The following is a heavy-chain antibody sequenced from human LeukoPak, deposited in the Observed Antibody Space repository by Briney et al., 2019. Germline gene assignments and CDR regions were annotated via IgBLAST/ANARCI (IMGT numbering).Heavy chain of an antibody. V-gene: IGHV4-34*01. Sequence: SETLSLTCAVYGGSFSGHCWSWIRQPPGKGLEWIGEINHSGSTNYNPSLKSRVTISVDTSKNQFSLKLSSVTAADTAVYYCARTYYYGSGSYYTFDYWGQGTLVTVSS. CDR3: ARTYYYGSGSYYTFDY. J-gene: IGHJ4*02. CDR1: GGSFSGHC. CDR2: INHSGST. D-gene: IGHD3-10*01.